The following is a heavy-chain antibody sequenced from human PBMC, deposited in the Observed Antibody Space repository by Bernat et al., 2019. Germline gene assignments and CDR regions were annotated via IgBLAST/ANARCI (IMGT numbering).Heavy chain of an antibody. J-gene: IGHJ4*02. V-gene: IGHV6-1*01. CDR2: TYYRSKWYN. D-gene: IGHD3-10*01. CDR3: ARISTMVRGVAEGFDY. Sequence: QVQLQQSGPGLVKPSQTLSLTCAISGDSVSSNSAAWNWIRQSPSRGLEWLGRTYYRSKWYNDYAVSVKSRITINPDTSKNQFSMQLNSVTPEDTAVYYCARISTMVRGVAEGFDYWGQGTLVTVSS. CDR1: GDSVSSNSAA.